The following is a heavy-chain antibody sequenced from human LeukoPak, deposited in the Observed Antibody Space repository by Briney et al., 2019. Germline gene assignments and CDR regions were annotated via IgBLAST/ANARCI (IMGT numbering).Heavy chain of an antibody. J-gene: IGHJ4*02. CDR3: ARTRYYYNSRSYGAPYYFDY. V-gene: IGHV4-39*01. D-gene: IGHD3-10*01. CDR2: IYYSGST. CDR1: GGSISSSSYY. Sequence: SETLSLTCTVSGGSISSSSYYWGWIRQPPGRGLEWIGSIYYSGSTYYNPSLKSRVTISVDTSKNQFSLKLSSVTAADTAVYYCARTRYYYNSRSYGAPYYFDYWGQGTLVTVSS.